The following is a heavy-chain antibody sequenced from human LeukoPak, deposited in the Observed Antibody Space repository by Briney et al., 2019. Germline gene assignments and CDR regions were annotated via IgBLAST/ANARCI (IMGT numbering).Heavy chain of an antibody. J-gene: IGHJ4*02. CDR3: ARSRYGSATHPYYFDY. D-gene: IGHD3-10*01. CDR2: FYYSGST. V-gene: IGHV4-59*08. Sequence: SETLSLTCIVSGGAISSYFWSWIRQPPGKGLEWIGYFYYSGSTNYNPSLKSRVTISGDTSKDQFSLKLNSVTAADTTVYYCARSRYGSATHPYYFDYWGQGTLVTVSS. CDR1: GGAISSYF.